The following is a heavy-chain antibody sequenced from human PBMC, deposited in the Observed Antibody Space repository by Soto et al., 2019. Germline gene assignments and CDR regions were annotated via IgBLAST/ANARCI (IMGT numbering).Heavy chain of an antibody. J-gene: IGHJ6*02. CDR2: FDPEDGET. CDR3: AKDSVDPPPTAAGTENYYYYGMDV. D-gene: IGHD6-13*01. V-gene: IGHV1-24*01. CDR1: GYTLTELS. Sequence: ASVKVSCKVSGYTLTELSMHWVRQAPGKGLEWMGGFDPEDGETIYAQKFQGRVTMTEDTSTDTVYMELSSLRSEDTAVYYCAKDSVDPPPTAAGTENYYYYGMDVWGQGTTVTVSS.